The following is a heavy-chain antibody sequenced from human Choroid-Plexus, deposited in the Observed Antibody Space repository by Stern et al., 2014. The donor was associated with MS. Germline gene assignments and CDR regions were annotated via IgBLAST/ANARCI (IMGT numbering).Heavy chain of an antibody. CDR2: VSYDGSNK. CDR3: AKDRQYLTYXXDH. CDR1: GFTFGSCA. Sequence: VQLVESGGGVVQPGRPPRLSCGASGFTFGSCAMHWVRQAPGKGLEWGAGVSYDGSNKYYADSVKGRFTISRDNSQNTLYMQMSSLRPEDTAVYYCAKDRQYLTYXXDHWGQGSLVTVSS. J-gene: IGHJ5*02. D-gene: IGHD2/OR15-2a*01. V-gene: IGHV3-30*18.